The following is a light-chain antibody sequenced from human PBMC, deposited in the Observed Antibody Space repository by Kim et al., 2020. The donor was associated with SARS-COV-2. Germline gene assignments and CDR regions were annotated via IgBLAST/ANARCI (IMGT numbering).Light chain of an antibody. Sequence: CTETSGDVGGYKYVSWYQQHPGKAPKLVIYEVDNRPSGVSIRFSGSKAGNTASLTISGLQAEDEADYYCSSYIRGSTNYVFGTGTKVTVL. CDR1: SGDVGGYKY. V-gene: IGLV2-14*01. CDR2: EVD. CDR3: SSYIRGSTNYV. J-gene: IGLJ1*01.